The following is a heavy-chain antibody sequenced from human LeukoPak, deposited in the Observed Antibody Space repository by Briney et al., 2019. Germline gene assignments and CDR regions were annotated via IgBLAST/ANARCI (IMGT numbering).Heavy chain of an antibody. D-gene: IGHD2-21*02. V-gene: IGHV4-59*08. CDR3: ARHLDPVVTATLYYFDY. Sequence: SETLSLTRTVSGGSISSYYWSWIRQPPGKGLEWIGYIYYSGSTNYNPSLKSRVTISVDTSKNQFSLKLSSVTAADTAVYYCARHLDPVVTATLYYFDYWGQGTLVTVSS. CDR2: IYYSGST. J-gene: IGHJ4*02. CDR1: GGSISSYY.